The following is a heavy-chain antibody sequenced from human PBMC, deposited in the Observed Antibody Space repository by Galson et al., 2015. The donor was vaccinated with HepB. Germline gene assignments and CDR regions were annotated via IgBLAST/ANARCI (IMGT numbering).Heavy chain of an antibody. Sequence: SVKVSCKASGGTFSSYTISWVRQAPGQGLEWMGRIIPILGIANYAQKFQGRVTITADKSTSTAYMELSSLRSEDTAVYYCARFLETGYCSSTSCYDAGWGLDYWGQGTLVTVSS. CDR1: GGTFSSYT. V-gene: IGHV1-69*02. CDR3: ARFLETGYCSSTSCYDAGWGLDY. D-gene: IGHD2-2*01. J-gene: IGHJ4*02. CDR2: IIPILGIA.